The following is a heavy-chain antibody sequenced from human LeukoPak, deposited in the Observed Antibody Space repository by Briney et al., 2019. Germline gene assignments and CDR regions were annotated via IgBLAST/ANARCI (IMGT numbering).Heavy chain of an antibody. CDR1: GYTFTGYY. J-gene: IGHJ3*02. Sequence: ASVKVSCKASGYTFTGYYMHWVRQAPGQGLEWMGWINPHSGATHYAQKFQGRVTMTRDTSTSTAYMELRSLRSDDTAVYYCARGGSGSVSAFDIWGQGTMVTVSS. D-gene: IGHD3-10*01. CDR2: INPHSGAT. CDR3: ARGGSGSVSAFDI. V-gene: IGHV1-2*02.